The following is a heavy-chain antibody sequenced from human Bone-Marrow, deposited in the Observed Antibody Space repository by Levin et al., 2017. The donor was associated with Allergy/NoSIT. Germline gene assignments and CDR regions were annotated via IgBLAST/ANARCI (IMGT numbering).Heavy chain of an antibody. CDR1: GFSISRSSSY. CDR2: IYSSGTT. V-gene: IGHV4-39*01. J-gene: IGHJ2*01. Sequence: PSETLSLTCTVSGFSISRSSSYWAWIRQPPGKGLEWIGNIYSSGTTYYNSSLTGRVSISVDTSNNRFSLHLTSVTATDTAVYFCARHPSYFDVWGRGILVTVSS. CDR3: ARHPSYFDV.